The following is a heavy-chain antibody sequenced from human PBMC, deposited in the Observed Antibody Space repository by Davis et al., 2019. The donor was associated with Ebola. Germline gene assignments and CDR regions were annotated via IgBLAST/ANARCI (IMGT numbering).Heavy chain of an antibody. CDR1: GGSISSSSYY. Sequence: PSETLSLTCTVSGGSISSSSYYWGWIRQPPGKGLEWIGSIYYSGSTYYNPSLKSRVTISVDTSKNQFSLKLSSVTAADTAVYYCARHEEGSRDFWSGYYTWFDPWGQGTLVTVSS. J-gene: IGHJ5*02. CDR2: IYYSGST. CDR3: ARHEEGSRDFWSGYYTWFDP. V-gene: IGHV4-39*01. D-gene: IGHD3-3*01.